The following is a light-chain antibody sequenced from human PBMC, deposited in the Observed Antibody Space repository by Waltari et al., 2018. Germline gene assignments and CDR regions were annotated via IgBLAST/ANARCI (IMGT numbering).Light chain of an antibody. J-gene: IGKJ1*01. Sequence: QMTQSPSSLYTSDTPRVTHTCRASQGISNYLAWYQQKPGKVPKLLIYAASTLQSGVPARVSGRGSGTDFTLTISSLQPEDVATYYCQKYNSAPQTFGQGTKVEIK. CDR1: QGISNY. CDR2: AAS. CDR3: QKYNSAPQT. V-gene: IGKV1-27*01.